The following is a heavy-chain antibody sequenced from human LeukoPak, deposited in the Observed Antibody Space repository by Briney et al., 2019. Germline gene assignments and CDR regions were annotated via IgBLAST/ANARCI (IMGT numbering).Heavy chain of an antibody. V-gene: IGHV3-48*02. Sequence: PGGSLRLSCAASGFTFSSYAMSWVRQAPGMGLEWVSYISSSSSTIYYADSVKGRFTISRDNAKNSLYLQMNSLRDEDTAVYCCARDGYSGYAFDIWGQGTMVTVSS. CDR2: ISSSSSTI. D-gene: IGHD5-12*01. CDR1: GFTFSSYA. CDR3: ARDGYSGYAFDI. J-gene: IGHJ3*02.